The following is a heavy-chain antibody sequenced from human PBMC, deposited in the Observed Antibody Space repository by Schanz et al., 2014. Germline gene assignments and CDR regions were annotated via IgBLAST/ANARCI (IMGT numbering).Heavy chain of an antibody. V-gene: IGHV1-69*02. CDR1: RSTFSSYT. Sequence: QVQLVQSGAEVKKPGSSVKVSCKASRSTFSSYTISWVRQARGQGLEWVGRFIPILDVGNYAQQFQGRVTMTRDTSTSTVYMELSSLRSEDTAVYYCATGKGDILTGRYWGQGTLVTVSS. CDR3: ATGKGDILTGRY. J-gene: IGHJ4*02. D-gene: IGHD3-9*01. CDR2: FIPILDVG.